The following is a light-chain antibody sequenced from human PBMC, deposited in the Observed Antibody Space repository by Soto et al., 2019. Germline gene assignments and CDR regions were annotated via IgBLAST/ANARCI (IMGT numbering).Light chain of an antibody. J-gene: IGKJ1*01. CDR3: QHYNSYSEA. Sequence: DIQRTQSPSTLSGSVGDRVTITCRASQTISSWLAWYQQKPGKAPKLLIYKASTLKSGVPSRFSGSGSGTEFTLTISSLRPDDFATYYCQHYNSYSEAFGQGTKV. CDR2: KAS. CDR1: QTISSW. V-gene: IGKV1-5*03.